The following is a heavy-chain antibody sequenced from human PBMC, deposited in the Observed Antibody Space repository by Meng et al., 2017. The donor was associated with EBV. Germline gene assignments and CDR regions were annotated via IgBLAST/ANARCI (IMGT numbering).Heavy chain of an antibody. CDR1: GFSLSNRGVG. J-gene: IGHJ4*02. CDR2: IYWDDDK. D-gene: IGHD6-6*01. V-gene: IGHV2-5*02. CDR3: AHIIAARPFDY. Sequence: QIHLKESGPTLVNPPQTLTLTVTFSGFSLSNRGVGVGWTRQPPGKALEWLALIYWDDDKRYSPSLKSRLTITKDTSKNQVVLTMTNMDPVDAATYYCAHIIAARPFDYWGQGTLVTVSS.